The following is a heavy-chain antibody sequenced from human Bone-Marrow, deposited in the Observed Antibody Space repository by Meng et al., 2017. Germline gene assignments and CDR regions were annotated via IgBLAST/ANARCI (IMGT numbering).Heavy chain of an antibody. CDR1: GASVRSGYW. V-gene: IGHV4-4*02. CDR2: FHHSGTT. D-gene: IGHD4-17*01. Sequence: QVELQESGPGPGKPSGTLSLTCGVSGASVRSGYWWTWVRQPPGKGLEWIGEFHHSGTTNYNPSLRSRVTISVDTSKNQFSLRLTSVTAADTAVYYCASLYGDSSVWYLDLWGRGTLVTVSS. CDR3: ASLYGDSSVWYLDL. J-gene: IGHJ2*01.